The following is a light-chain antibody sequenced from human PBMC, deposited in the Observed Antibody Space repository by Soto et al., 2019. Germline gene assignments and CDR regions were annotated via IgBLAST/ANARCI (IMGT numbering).Light chain of an antibody. V-gene: IGKV1-33*01. CDR2: AES. CDR3: QQYHTFPYT. Sequence: DIQMTQSPSSLSASVGDRVIMACQASQDISRALSWFQQKPGEAPKLLVYAESGLEAGGPSRFSGGGSGTNFSLIISSLQPEDLATYYCQQYHTFPYTFGRGTRLDVK. CDR1: QDISRA. J-gene: IGKJ2*01.